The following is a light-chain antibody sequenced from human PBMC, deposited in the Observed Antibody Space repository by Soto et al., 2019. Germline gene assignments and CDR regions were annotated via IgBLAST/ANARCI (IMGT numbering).Light chain of an antibody. V-gene: IGLV1-44*01. J-gene: IGLJ1*01. CDR2: SNN. Sequence: QSVRTQPRSASGTPGQRVTISCSGSSSNIGSNTVNWYQQLPGTAPKLLIYSNNQRPSGVPDRFSGSKSGTSASLAISGLQSEDEADYYCAAWDDSLNGPYVFGTGTKVTVL. CDR1: SSNIGSNT. CDR3: AAWDDSLNGPYV.